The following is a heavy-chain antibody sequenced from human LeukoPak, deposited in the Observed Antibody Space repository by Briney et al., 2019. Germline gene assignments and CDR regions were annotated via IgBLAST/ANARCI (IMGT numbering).Heavy chain of an antibody. Sequence: SGGSLRLSCAASGFTFSSYGMHWVRQAPGKGLEWVSSISGSGDTTYYANSVKGRFTISRENSKNTLYLEMSSLRVEDTALYYCAKDKSAWLEYNWFDPWGQGTLVTVSS. V-gene: IGHV3-23*01. CDR3: AKDKSAWLEYNWFDP. J-gene: IGHJ5*02. CDR1: GFTFSSYG. D-gene: IGHD6-19*01. CDR2: ISGSGDTT.